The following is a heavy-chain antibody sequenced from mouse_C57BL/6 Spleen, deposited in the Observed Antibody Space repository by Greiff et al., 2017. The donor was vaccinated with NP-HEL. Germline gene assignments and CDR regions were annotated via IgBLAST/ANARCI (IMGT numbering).Heavy chain of an antibody. CDR1: GYTFTSYW. J-gene: IGHJ2*01. V-gene: IGHV1-69*01. Sequence: QVQLQQPGAELVMPGASVKLSCKASGYTFTSYWMHWVKQRPGQGLEWIGEIDPSDSYTNYNQKFKGKSTLTVDKSSSTAYMQLSSLTSEDSAVYYCAKREYYGSSSLDYWGQGTTLTVSS. CDR2: IDPSDSYT. D-gene: IGHD1-1*01. CDR3: AKREYYGSSSLDY.